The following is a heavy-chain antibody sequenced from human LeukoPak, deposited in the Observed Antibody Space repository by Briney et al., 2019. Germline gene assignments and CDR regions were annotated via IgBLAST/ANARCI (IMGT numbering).Heavy chain of an antibody. CDR1: GYTFTSYY. Sequence: ASVKVSCKASGYTFTSYYMHWVRQAPGQGLEWMGWINPNSGGTNYAQKFQGRVTMTRDTSISTAYMELSRLRSDDTAVYYCARDGGIAAAGTGVASYNWFDPWGQGTLVTVSS. J-gene: IGHJ5*02. CDR3: ARDGGIAAAGTGVASYNWFDP. V-gene: IGHV1-2*02. D-gene: IGHD6-13*01. CDR2: INPNSGGT.